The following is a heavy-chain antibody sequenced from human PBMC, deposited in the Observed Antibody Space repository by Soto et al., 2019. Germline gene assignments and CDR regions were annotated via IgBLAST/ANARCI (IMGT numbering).Heavy chain of an antibody. J-gene: IGHJ4*02. V-gene: IGHV4-39*01. D-gene: IGHD6-19*01. CDR3: ARRPDGGLVQGF. CDR1: GGSGGSFSGYY. CDR2: IYYRGST. Sequence: SQTLSLTCAVYGGSGGSFSGYYWSWIRQPPGKGLEWIGSIYYRGSTYYNPSLKSRVTISVDTPKNQLFLKLKLVTAADTAVYYWARRPDGGLVQGFWGQGTLVTVSS.